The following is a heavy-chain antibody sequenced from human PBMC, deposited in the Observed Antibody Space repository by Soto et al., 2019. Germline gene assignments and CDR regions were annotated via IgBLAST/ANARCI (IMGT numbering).Heavy chain of an antibody. V-gene: IGHV4-31*03. D-gene: IGHD5-12*01. Sequence: KPSETPSLTCTVSGGSISSGGYYWSWIRQHPGKGLEWIGYIYYSGSTYYNPSLKSRVTISVDTSKNQFSLKLSSVTAADTAVYYCARDHGDGYNLFYWGQGTLVTVSS. CDR3: ARDHGDGYNLFY. CDR1: GGSISSGGYY. CDR2: IYYSGST. J-gene: IGHJ4*02.